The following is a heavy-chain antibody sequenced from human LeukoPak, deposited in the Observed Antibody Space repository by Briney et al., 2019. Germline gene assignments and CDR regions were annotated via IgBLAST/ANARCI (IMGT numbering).Heavy chain of an antibody. CDR3: ATMTRDYYDSSGYYYRENYYFDY. V-gene: IGHV1-24*01. CDR2: FDPEDGET. Sequence: GASVKVSCKVSGYTLTELSMHWVRQAPGKGLEGMGGFDPEDGETIYAQKFQGRVTMTEDTSTDTAYMELSSLRSEDTAVYYCATMTRDYYDSSGYYYRENYYFDYWGQGTLVTVSS. CDR1: GYTLTELS. D-gene: IGHD3-22*01. J-gene: IGHJ4*02.